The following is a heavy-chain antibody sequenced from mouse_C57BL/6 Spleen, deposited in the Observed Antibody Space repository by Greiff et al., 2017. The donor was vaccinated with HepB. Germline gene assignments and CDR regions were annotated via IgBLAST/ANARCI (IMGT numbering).Heavy chain of an antibody. CDR2: IYPRNSDT. V-gene: IGHV1-5*01. J-gene: IGHJ3*01. D-gene: IGHD2-5*01. CDR1: GYTFTSYC. CDR3: SREASNYRIAY. Sequence: EVQLQQSGTVLVRPGASVKMSCKTSGYTFTSYCMHWVKQRPGQGLEWIGAIYPRNSDTSYNQKFKGKARLTAVTAASTAYMELSNLTNEDSAVYYCSREASNYRIAYWGQGTLVTVSA.